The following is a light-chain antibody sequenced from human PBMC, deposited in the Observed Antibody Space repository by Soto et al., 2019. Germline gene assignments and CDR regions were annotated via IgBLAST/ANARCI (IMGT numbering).Light chain of an antibody. J-gene: IGKJ5*01. Sequence: DIQMTQSPSSLSASVGDRVTIICQASQDITNYLNWYQQKPGKAPKLLIYDASNLETGVPSRFSGSGSGTHFSFTISSLQAEDIATYYCQQYDTVPFTFGQGTRLEMK. CDR2: DAS. CDR3: QQYDTVPFT. V-gene: IGKV1-33*01. CDR1: QDITNY.